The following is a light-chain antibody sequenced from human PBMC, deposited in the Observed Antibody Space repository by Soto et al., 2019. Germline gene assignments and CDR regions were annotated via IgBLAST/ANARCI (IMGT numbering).Light chain of an antibody. CDR2: AAS. CDR3: EQYYISPPT. J-gene: IGKJ4*01. Sequence: AIRMTQSPSSFSASTGDRVTITCRASQSIGTYLAWYQQIPGRAPKLLIFAASTSQRGGPSRFSGSGSGTDFTLTISCLQYEDFATSYCEQYYISPPTFGGDTKVEIK. CDR1: QSIGTY. V-gene: IGKV1-8*01.